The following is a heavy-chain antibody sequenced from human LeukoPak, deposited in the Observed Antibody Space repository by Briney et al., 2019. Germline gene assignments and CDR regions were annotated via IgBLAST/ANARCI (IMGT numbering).Heavy chain of an antibody. CDR2: ISGSDAST. D-gene: IGHD6-13*01. J-gene: IGHJ4*02. CDR1: GFTFSTSA. V-gene: IGHV3-23*01. CDR3: AKRSSGSWCFDS. Sequence: GGSLRLSCAASGFTFSTSAMSWVRQGPGKGLDWVSSISGSDASTYYEDSVKGRFTISRDNSKNTLFLQMNSLRADDTALYYCAKRSSGSWCFDSWGQGTLVTVSS.